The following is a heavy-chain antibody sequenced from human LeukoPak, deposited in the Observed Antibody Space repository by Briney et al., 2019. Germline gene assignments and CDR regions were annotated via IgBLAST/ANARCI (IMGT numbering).Heavy chain of an antibody. Sequence: PGGSLRLSCAASGFTFSSYAMSWVRQAPGKGLEWVSAISGSGGSTYYADSVKGRFTISRDNSKNTLYLQMNSLRAEDTAVYYCAKTKLRGIAARGWFDPWGQGTLVTVSS. V-gene: IGHV3-23*01. D-gene: IGHD6-6*01. J-gene: IGHJ5*02. CDR2: ISGSGGST. CDR3: AKTKLRGIAARGWFDP. CDR1: GFTFSSYA.